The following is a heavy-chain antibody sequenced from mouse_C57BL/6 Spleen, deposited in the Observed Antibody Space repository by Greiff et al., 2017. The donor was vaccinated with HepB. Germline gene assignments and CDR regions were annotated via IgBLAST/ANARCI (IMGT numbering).Heavy chain of an antibody. CDR3: ASYYYGSSYGFAY. J-gene: IGHJ3*01. CDR1: GFSLTSYG. Sequence: QVQLKQSGPGLVQPSQSLSITCTVSGFSLTSYGVHWVRQSPGKGLEWLGVIWSGGSTDYNAAFISRLSISKDNSKSQVFFKMNSLQADDTAIYYCASYYYGSSYGFAYWGQGTLVTVSA. V-gene: IGHV2-2*01. D-gene: IGHD1-1*01. CDR2: IWSGGST.